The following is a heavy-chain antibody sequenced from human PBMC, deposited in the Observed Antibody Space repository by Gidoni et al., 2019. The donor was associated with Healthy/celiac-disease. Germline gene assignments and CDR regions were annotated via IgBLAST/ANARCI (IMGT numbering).Heavy chain of an antibody. J-gene: IGHJ6*02. CDR3: ARGHYFDWLLRPYYGMDV. V-gene: IGHV3-30-3*01. CDR1: GFTFSSYA. Sequence: QVQLVESGGGVVQPGRSLRLSCAASGFTFSSYAMHWVRQAPGKGLEWVAFISYDGSNKYYADSVKGRFTISRDNSKNTLYLQMNSLRAEDTAVYYCARGHYFDWLLRPYYGMDVWGQGTTVTVSS. D-gene: IGHD3-9*01. CDR2: ISYDGSNK.